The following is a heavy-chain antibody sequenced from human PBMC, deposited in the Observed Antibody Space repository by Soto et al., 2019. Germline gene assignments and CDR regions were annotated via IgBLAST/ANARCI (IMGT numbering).Heavy chain of an antibody. CDR1: GGSISSGGYY. CDR2: IYYSGST. J-gene: IGHJ4*02. D-gene: IGHD6-6*01. V-gene: IGHV4-31*03. CDR3: ARVIAARPGIYFDY. Sequence: QVQLQESGPGLGKPSQTLSLTCTVSGGSISSGGYYWSWIRQHPGKGLEWIGYIYYSGSTYYNPSLRGRVTISVDTSKNQFSRKLSSVTAADTAVYYCARVIAARPGIYFDYWGQGTLVTVSS.